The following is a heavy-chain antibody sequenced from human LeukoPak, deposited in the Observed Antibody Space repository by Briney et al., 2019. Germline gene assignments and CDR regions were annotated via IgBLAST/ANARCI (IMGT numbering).Heavy chain of an antibody. D-gene: IGHD1-26*01. CDR3: AMWESFDY. V-gene: IGHV3-30*03. Sequence: GRSLRLSCAASGFTFSSYGMHWVRQAPGKGLEWVAVISYDGSNKYYADSVKGRFTISRDNSKNTLYLQMNSLRAEGTAVYYCAMWESFDYWGQGTLVTVSS. J-gene: IGHJ4*02. CDR1: GFTFSSYG. CDR2: ISYDGSNK.